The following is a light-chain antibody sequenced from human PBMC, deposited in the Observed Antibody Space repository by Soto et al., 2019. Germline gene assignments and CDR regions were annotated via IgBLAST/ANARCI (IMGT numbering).Light chain of an antibody. CDR3: SSYTSDRARV. V-gene: IGLV2-14*01. Sequence: QSVLTQPASVSGSPRQSITISCTGTSSDIGAFDYVSWYQQHPGKAPRLLIYGVFNRPSGVSDRFSGSKSGITASLTISGLQAEDEADYYCSSYTSDRARVFGTGTKVTVL. J-gene: IGLJ1*01. CDR2: GVF. CDR1: SSDIGAFDY.